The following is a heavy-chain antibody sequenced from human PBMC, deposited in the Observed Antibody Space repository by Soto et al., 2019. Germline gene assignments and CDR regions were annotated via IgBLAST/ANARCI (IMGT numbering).Heavy chain of an antibody. CDR3: ASRYGGTLAY. D-gene: IGHD4-17*01. Sequence: QVQLQESGPGLVKPSETLSLTCTVSGGSISSYYWSWIRQPPGKGLEWIGYIYYSGSTNYNPSLTSRVTISVDTSNNQFSLTLSSVPAADTAVYYCASRYGGTLAYWGQGTLVTVSS. CDR1: GGSISSYY. CDR2: IYYSGST. J-gene: IGHJ4*02. V-gene: IGHV4-59*08.